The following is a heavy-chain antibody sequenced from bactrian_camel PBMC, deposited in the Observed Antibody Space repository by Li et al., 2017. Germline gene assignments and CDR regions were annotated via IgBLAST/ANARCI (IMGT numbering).Heavy chain of an antibody. J-gene: IGHJ4*01. Sequence: HVQLVESGGGSVQAGGSLTLSCTVTGLPEGSGCLAWFRRTPGQQREGLAVIANDGTPSYKEESMKGRFTISQDNARSMLYLQMDSLKPEDTAMYYCAASRGVASFSAMTYAYWGQGTQVTVS. D-gene: IGHD1*01. CDR2: IANDGTP. V-gene: IGHV3S55*01. CDR1: GLPEGSGC. CDR3: AASRGVASFSAMTYAY.